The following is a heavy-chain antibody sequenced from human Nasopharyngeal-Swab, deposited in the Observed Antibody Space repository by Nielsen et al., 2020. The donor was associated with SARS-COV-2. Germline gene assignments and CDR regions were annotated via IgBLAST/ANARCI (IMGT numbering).Heavy chain of an antibody. CDR2: IWFDGSHT. CDR1: GFTFSTYG. J-gene: IGHJ4*02. CDR3: ATNPYNYSSGSYYDYFDY. V-gene: IGHV3-33*01. D-gene: IGHD3-10*01. Sequence: GESLKISCAASGFTFSTYGMHWVRQAPGKGLEWVAVIWFDGSHTYYADSVKGRFTISRDNSKNTLYLQMNSLRAEDTAVYYCATNPYNYSSGSYYDYFDYWGQGTLVTVSS.